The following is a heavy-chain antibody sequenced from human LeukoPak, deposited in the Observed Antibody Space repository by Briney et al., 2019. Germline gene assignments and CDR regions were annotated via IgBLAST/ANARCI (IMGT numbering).Heavy chain of an antibody. V-gene: IGHV4-39*01. D-gene: IGHD1-26*01. Sequence: PSETLSLTCTVSGGSISSSSYYWGWIRQPPGKGLEWIGSIYYSGSTYYNPSLKSRVTISVDTSKNQFSLKLSSVTAADTAVYYCARQYRSSGSYAHYWGQGTLVTVSS. CDR3: ARQYRSSGSYAHY. J-gene: IGHJ4*02. CDR2: IYYSGST. CDR1: GGSISSSSYY.